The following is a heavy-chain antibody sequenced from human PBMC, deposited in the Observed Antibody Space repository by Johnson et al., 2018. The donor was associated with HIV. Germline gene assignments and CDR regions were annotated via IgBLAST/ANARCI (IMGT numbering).Heavy chain of an antibody. J-gene: IGHJ3*01. D-gene: IGHD6-13*01. CDR3: ARDGKYSSIGPDAFDV. CDR2: MSGSGGGT. Sequence: EMQLVESGGGLVQPGGSLRLSCAASGFAFSNYAMSWVRQAPGKGLEWVSAMSGSGGGTYYADSVKGRFTISRDHSENTLYLQMNSLRPEDTAVYFCARDGKYSSIGPDAFDVWGQGTMVAVSS. V-gene: IGHV3-23*04. CDR1: GFAFSNYA.